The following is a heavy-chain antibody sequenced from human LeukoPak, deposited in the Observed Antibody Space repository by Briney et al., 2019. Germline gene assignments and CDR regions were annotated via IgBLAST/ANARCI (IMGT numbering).Heavy chain of an antibody. V-gene: IGHV3-23*01. Sequence: GGSLRLSCAASGFTFSSYAMSWVRQAPGKELEWVSAISGSGGSTYYADSVKGRFTISRDNSKNTLYLQMNSLRAEDTAVYYCAKCDSSGYYYVRNWYFDLWGHGTLVTVSS. CDR3: AKCDSSGYYYVRNWYFDL. D-gene: IGHD3-22*01. J-gene: IGHJ2*01. CDR2: ISGSGGST. CDR1: GFTFSSYA.